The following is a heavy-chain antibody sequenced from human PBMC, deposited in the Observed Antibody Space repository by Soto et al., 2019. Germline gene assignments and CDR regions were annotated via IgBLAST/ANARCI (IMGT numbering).Heavy chain of an antibody. V-gene: IGHV4-4*07. Sequence: SETLSLTCTVSNGSISNFYWNWIRQSAGKGLGWIGRIYASGSTTYNPSLRSRVTMSVDTSKNQFSLKVTSVTAADTAVYYCARSSHKESWFDPWGQGTLVTVSS. J-gene: IGHJ5*02. CDR1: NGSISNFY. CDR2: IYASGST. CDR3: ARSSHKESWFDP. D-gene: IGHD6-13*01.